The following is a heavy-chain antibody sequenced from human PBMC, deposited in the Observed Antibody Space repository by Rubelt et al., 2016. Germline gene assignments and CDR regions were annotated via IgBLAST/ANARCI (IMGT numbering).Heavy chain of an antibody. J-gene: IGHJ6*02. Sequence: ADSVKGRFTISRDNAKNTLYLQMSSLIAEDTAVFYCARDPTLDHYDTSASPPYGMDVWGQGTTVTVSS. D-gene: IGHD3-22*01. V-gene: IGHV3-30*15. CDR3: ARDPTLDHYDTSASPPYGMDV.